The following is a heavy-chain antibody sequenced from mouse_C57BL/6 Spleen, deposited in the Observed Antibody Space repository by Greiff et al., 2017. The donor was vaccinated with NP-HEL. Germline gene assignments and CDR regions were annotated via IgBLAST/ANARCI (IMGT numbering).Heavy chain of an antibody. CDR2: IDPSDSYT. CDR1: GYTFTSYW. D-gene: IGHD2-4*01. CDR3: ARSEGYDYDVNYAMDY. V-gene: IGHV1-59*01. J-gene: IGHJ4*01. Sequence: QVQLKQPGAELVRPGTSVKLSCKASGYTFTSYWMHWVKQRPGQGLEWIGVIDPSDSYTNYNQKFKGKATLTVDTSSSTAYMQLSSLTSEDSAVYYCARSEGYDYDVNYAMDYWGQGTSVTVSS.